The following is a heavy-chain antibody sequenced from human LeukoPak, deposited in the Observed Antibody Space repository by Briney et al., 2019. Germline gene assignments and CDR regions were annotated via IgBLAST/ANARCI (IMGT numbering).Heavy chain of an antibody. J-gene: IGHJ5*02. CDR1: GYTFTNFY. Sequence: GASVKVSCMSSGYTFTNFYMHWVRQAPGQGLEWMGLINPSGSSTWFAEKFQGRIILTRDMSTTTDYMELSSLRSEDTAVYFCARDNSIGDRGWWFDPWGQGTLVTVSS. D-gene: IGHD4-23*01. V-gene: IGHV1-46*01. CDR2: INPSGSST. CDR3: ARDNSIGDRGWWFDP.